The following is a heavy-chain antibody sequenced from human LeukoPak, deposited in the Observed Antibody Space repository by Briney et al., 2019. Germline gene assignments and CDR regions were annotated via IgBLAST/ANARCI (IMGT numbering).Heavy chain of an antibody. D-gene: IGHD3-16*01. Sequence: GRSLRLSCVASGFTFETYHMNWVRQTPGKGLEWLSGITSGASVIYYADSVKGRFTISRDDAINSVFLQMSGLTVDDTAVYYCARKGLADVGDDTSFGGTPFDSWGQGTLVIVSS. CDR3: ARKGLADVGDDTSFGGTPFDS. CDR1: GFTFETYH. CDR2: ITSGASVI. J-gene: IGHJ4*02. V-gene: IGHV3-48*03.